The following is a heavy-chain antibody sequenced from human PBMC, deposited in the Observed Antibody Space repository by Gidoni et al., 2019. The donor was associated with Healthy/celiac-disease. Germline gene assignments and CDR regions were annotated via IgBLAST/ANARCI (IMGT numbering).Heavy chain of an antibody. J-gene: IGHJ4*02. CDR3: AREVIGGIVVAHY. Sequence: QVQLVQAGAELKKPGDEVKVAGKASGYTFTSYAMNWVRQAPGQGLEWMGWINTNTGHPTYAPGFTGRFVFSLDTSVSTAYLQISSLKAEDTAVYSCAREVIGGIVVAHYWGQGTLVTVSS. V-gene: IGHV7-4-1*02. CDR2: INTNTGHP. D-gene: IGHD3-22*01. CDR1: GYTFTSYA.